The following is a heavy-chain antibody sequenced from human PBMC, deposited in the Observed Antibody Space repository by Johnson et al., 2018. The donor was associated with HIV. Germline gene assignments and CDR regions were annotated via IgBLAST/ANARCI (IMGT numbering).Heavy chain of an antibody. CDR3: AKVYSSSVPAPGI. J-gene: IGHJ3*02. CDR1: GFTFSSYG. CDR2: ISYDGSNK. V-gene: IGHV3-30*18. Sequence: QVQLVESGGGVVQPVRSLRLSCAASGFTFSSYGMHWVRQAPGKGLEWVAVISYDGSNKYYADSVKGRFTISRDNSKNTLYLQMNSLRAEDTAVYYCAKVYSSSVPAPGIWGQGTMVTVSS. D-gene: IGHD6-6*01.